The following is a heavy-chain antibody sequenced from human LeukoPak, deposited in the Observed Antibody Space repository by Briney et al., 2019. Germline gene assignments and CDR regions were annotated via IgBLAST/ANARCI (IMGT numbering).Heavy chain of an antibody. CDR3: ARGRSGDYGVY. CDR2: INSDGSRT. D-gene: IGHD4-17*01. Sequence: PGGSLRLSCAASGFTFSSYWMHWVRQAPGKGLVWVSRINSDGSRTSYADSVKGRFTISRDNAKNSLYLQMNSLRAEDTAVYYCARGRSGDYGVYWGQGTLVTVSS. J-gene: IGHJ4*02. V-gene: IGHV3-74*01. CDR1: GFTFSSYW.